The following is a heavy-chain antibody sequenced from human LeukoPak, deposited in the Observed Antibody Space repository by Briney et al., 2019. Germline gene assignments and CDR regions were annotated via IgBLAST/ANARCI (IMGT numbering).Heavy chain of an antibody. CDR1: GGSISSSTYY. CDR2: IYYSGST. J-gene: IGHJ4*02. Sequence: SETLSLTCTVSGGSISSSTYYWGWIRQPPGKGLEWIGSIYYSGSTYYNPSLRSRVTISVDTSKNQFSLKLSSVTAADTAVYYCARLAPGRDYFDYWGQGTLVTVSS. V-gene: IGHV4-39*07. CDR3: ARLAPGRDYFDY.